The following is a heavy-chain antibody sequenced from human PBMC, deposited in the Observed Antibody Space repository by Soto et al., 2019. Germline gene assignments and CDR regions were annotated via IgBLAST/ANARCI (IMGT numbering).Heavy chain of an antibody. CDR1: GYTFTGYY. D-gene: IGHD1-26*01. CDR2: INPNSGGT. V-gene: IGHV1-2*04. CDR3: ARGGSLSWGATNAFDI. J-gene: IGHJ3*02. Sequence: ASVKVSYKASGYTFTGYYMHWVRQAPGQGLEWMGWINPNSGGTNYAQKFQGWVTMTRDTSISTAYMELSRLRSDDTAVYYCARGGSLSWGATNAFDIWGQGTMVTVSS.